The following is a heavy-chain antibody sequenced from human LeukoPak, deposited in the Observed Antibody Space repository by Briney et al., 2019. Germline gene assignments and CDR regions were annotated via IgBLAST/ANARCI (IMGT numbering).Heavy chain of an antibody. J-gene: IGHJ5*02. D-gene: IGHD5-12*01. CDR1: GYTFTSYA. Sequence: ASVKVSCKASGYTFTSYAIHWVRQAPGQRLEWMGWINAGNGNTKYSQEFQGRVTITRDTSASTAYMELSSLRSEGMAVYYCARDRLDSGYDRGWFDPWGQGTLVTVSS. CDR3: ARDRLDSGYDRGWFDP. CDR2: INAGNGNT. V-gene: IGHV1-3*03.